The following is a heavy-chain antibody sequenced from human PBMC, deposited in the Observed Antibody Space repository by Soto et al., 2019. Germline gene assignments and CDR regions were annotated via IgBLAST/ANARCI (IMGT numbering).Heavy chain of an antibody. Sequence: KQSQTLSLTCAISGDSVSSNSAAWNWIRQSPSRGLEWLGRTYYRSKWYNDYAVSVKSRITINPDTSKNQFSLQLNSVTPEDTAVYYCARDRGYSSGWFTSNWFDPWGQGTLVTVSS. CDR2: TYYRSKWYN. D-gene: IGHD6-19*01. V-gene: IGHV6-1*01. CDR3: ARDRGYSSGWFTSNWFDP. J-gene: IGHJ5*02. CDR1: GDSVSSNSAA.